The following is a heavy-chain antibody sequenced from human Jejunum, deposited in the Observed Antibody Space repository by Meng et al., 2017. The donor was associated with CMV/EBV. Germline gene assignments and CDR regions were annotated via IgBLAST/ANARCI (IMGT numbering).Heavy chain of an antibody. D-gene: IGHD2-15*01. CDR2: ISWDSGSI. CDR3: AKDIRYCSGGACTPGNYDYFYGMDV. Sequence: VRQARGKGVEWVSGISWDSGSIGYADSVKGRFPISRDNAKKSLYLQMNNLTAAGTAFYYCAKDIRYCSGGACTPGNYDYFYGMDVWGQGTTVTVSS. J-gene: IGHJ6*02. V-gene: IGHV3-9*01.